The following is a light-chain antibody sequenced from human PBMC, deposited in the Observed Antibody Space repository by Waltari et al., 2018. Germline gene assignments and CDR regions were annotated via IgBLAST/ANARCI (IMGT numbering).Light chain of an antibody. CDR3: SSYAGSNNLGV. Sequence: QSALTQPPSASGSPGPSVTTSCTGTRSDVCGYNYVLWYQQHPGKAPKLIIYEVSKRPSGVPDRFSGSKSGNTASLSVSGLQAADEADYYCSSYAGSNNLGVFGGGTRLTVL. V-gene: IGLV2-8*01. CDR2: EVS. CDR1: RSDVCGYNY. J-gene: IGLJ2*01.